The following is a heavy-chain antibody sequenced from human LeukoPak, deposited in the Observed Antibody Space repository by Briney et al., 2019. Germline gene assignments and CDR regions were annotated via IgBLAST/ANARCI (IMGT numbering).Heavy chain of an antibody. V-gene: IGHV3-7*03. CDR3: TRGRRATHDY. D-gene: IGHD1-26*01. J-gene: IGHJ4*02. CDR1: GFTFSSYW. CDR2: INQDESSK. Sequence: GGSLRLSCAVSGFTFSSYWMGWVRQAPGKGLAWVANINQDESSKYYEDSVKGRFTISRDNADNSLYLQMNSLKTEDTAVYYCTRGRRATHDYWGQGTLVTVSS.